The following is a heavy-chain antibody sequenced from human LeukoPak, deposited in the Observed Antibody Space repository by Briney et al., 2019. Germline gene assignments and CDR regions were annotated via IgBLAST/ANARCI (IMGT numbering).Heavy chain of an antibody. CDR2: IKSKTDGETT. CDR1: GFTFSNAW. J-gene: IGHJ4*02. D-gene: IGHD3-10*01. Sequence: RSGGSLRLSCAASGFTFSNAWMSWVRQAPGKGLGWVGRIKSKTDGETTDYAAPVKGRFTISRDDSKNTLYLQMNSLKTEDTAVYYCGGELPPFDYWGQGTLVTVSS. V-gene: IGHV3-15*01. CDR3: GGELPPFDY.